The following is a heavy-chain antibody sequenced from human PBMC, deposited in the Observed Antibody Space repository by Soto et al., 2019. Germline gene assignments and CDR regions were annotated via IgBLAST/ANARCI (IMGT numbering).Heavy chain of an antibody. D-gene: IGHD3-3*01. CDR3: ARDRRVLRFLEWFDYYGMDV. V-gene: IGHV4-59*01. CDR2: IYYSGST. CDR1: GGSISSYY. Sequence: SETLSLTCTVSGGSISSYYWSWIRQPPGKGLEWIGYIYYSGSTNYNPSLKSRVTISVDTSKNQFSLKLSSVTAADTAVYYCARDRRVLRFLEWFDYYGMDVWGQGTTVTVSS. J-gene: IGHJ6*02.